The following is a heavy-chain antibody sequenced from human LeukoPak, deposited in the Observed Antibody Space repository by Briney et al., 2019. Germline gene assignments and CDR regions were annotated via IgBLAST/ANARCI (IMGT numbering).Heavy chain of an antibody. CDR3: ARTYQSTVPGIAGAGTFDY. CDR2: IHHYRTT. D-gene: IGHD6-13*01. J-gene: IGHJ4*02. CDR1: GGSFSGYY. V-gene: IGHV4-34*01. Sequence: SETLSLTCAVYGGSFSGYYWSWIRQPPEKGLEWIGEIHHYRTTNYNPSLKNRVTILIDTSKNQFSLKVNSVTAADTAVYYCARTYQSTVPGIAGAGTFDYWGQGILVTVPS.